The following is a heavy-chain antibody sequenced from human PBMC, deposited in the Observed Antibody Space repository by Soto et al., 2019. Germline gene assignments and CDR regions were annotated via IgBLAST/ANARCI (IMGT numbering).Heavy chain of an antibody. V-gene: IGHV3-23*01. Sequence: EVQLLESGGGLVQPGGSLGLSCAASGFTFSNYAMNWVLQAPGKGLEWVSAISDSGFGTYYADSVKGRFTISRDNSKNTLYLQMNSLRAEDTAVYYCAKDEVFNSQGDVAFDYWGQGNLITVS. J-gene: IGHJ4*02. CDR2: ISDSGFGT. D-gene: IGHD3-16*01. CDR1: GFTFSNYA. CDR3: AKDEVFNSQGDVAFDY.